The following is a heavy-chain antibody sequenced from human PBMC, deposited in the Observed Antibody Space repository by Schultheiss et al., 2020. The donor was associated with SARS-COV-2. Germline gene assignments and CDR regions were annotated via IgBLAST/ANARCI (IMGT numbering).Heavy chain of an antibody. CDR3: ASSPAGSYYSVYFQH. CDR1: GGSVSSGDFY. J-gene: IGHJ1*01. CDR2: IYYSGST. V-gene: IGHV4-39*07. Sequence: SETLSLTCTVSGGSVSSGDFYWGWTRQPPAKGLEWIGYIYYSGSTYYNPSLKSRVTISVDTSKNQFSLKLSSVTAADTAVYYCASSPAGSYYSVYFQHWGQGTLVTVSS. D-gene: IGHD1-26*01.